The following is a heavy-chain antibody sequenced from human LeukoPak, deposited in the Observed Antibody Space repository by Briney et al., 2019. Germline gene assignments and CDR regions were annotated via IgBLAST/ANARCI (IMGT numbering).Heavy chain of an antibody. CDR3: ARDAVGGQLAARDYYYYYYMDV. V-gene: IGHV4-61*02. D-gene: IGHD6-6*01. CDR2: IYTSGST. CDR1: GGSISSGSYY. Sequence: SQTLSLTCTVSGGSISSGSYYWSWIRQPAGKGLEWIGRIYTSGSTNYNPSLKSRVTISVDTSKNQFSLKLSSVTAADTAVYYCARDAVGGQLAARDYYYYYYMDVWGKGTTVTVSS. J-gene: IGHJ6*03.